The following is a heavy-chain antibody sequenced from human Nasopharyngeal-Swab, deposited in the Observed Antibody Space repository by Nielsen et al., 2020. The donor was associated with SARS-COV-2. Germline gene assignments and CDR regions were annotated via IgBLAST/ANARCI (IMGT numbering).Heavy chain of an antibody. CDR3: ARGGALNWYIDR. CDR1: GFTFSTDA. V-gene: IGHV3-23*03. J-gene: IGHJ2*01. CDR2: IHRGGSSS. Sequence: GESLKISCAASGFTFSTDAMSWVRKATGKGLEWVAVIHRGGSSSYFADSVKGRFTLSRENSKNTLYLHMNSLRAEDTAVYYCARGGALNWYIDRWGRGTLVTVSS.